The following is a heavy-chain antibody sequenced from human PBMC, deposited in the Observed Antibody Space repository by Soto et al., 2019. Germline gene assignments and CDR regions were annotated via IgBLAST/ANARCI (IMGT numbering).Heavy chain of an antibody. CDR2: IYHSGST. D-gene: IGHD1-1*01. V-gene: IGHV4-4*02. CDR3: ARDTPLERSLGLLRYGMDV. CDR1: GGSISSSNW. J-gene: IGHJ6*02. Sequence: SETLSLTYAVSGGSISSSNWWSWVRQPPGKGLEWIGEIYHSGSTNYNPSLKSRVTISVDKSKNQFSLKLSSVTAADTAVYYCARDTPLERSLGLLRYGMDVWGQGTTVTV.